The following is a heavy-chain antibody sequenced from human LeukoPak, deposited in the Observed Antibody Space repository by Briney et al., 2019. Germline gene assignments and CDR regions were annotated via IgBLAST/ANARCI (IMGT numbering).Heavy chain of an antibody. CDR3: TRTYYYDSSGRGGAFDI. J-gene: IGHJ3*02. V-gene: IGHV3-73*01. CDR2: IRSKANSYAT. D-gene: IGHD3-22*01. Sequence: GGSPRLSCAASGFTFSGSAMHWVRQASGKGLEWVGRIRSKANSYATAYAASVKGRFTISRDDSKNTAYLQMDSLKTEDTAVYYCTRTYYYDSSGRGGAFDIWGQGTMVTVSS. CDR1: GFTFSGSA.